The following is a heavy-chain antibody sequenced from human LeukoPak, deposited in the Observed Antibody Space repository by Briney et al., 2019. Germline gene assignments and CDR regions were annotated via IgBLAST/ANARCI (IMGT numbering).Heavy chain of an antibody. D-gene: IGHD6-19*01. V-gene: IGHV3-30*04. CDR2: ISYDGSNK. J-gene: IGHJ6*03. Sequence: TGGSLRLSCAASGFTFSSYAMHWVRQAPGKGLEWVAVISYDGSNKYYADSVKGRFTISRDNSKNTLYLQMNSLRAEDTAVYYCARSAQWLARNSYMDVWGKGTTVTVSS. CDR1: GFTFSSYA. CDR3: ARSAQWLARNSYMDV.